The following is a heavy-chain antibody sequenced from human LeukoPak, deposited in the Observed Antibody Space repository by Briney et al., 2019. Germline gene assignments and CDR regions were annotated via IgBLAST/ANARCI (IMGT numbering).Heavy chain of an antibody. D-gene: IGHD1-26*01. J-gene: IGHJ4*02. CDR3: ARDFASSGSYFRIYPAVDY. Sequence: ASVKVSCKASGYTFTGYYMHWMRQAPGQGLEWMGWISAYNGNTNYAQKLQGRVTMTTDTSTSTAYMELRSLRSDDTAVYYCARDFASSGSYFRIYPAVDYWGQGTLVTVSS. CDR2: ISAYNGNT. V-gene: IGHV1-18*04. CDR1: GYTFTGYY.